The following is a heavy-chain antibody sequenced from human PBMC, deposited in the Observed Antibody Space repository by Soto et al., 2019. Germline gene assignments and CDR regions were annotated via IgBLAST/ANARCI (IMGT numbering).Heavy chain of an antibody. Sequence: SETLSLTCTVSGGSISSYYWSWIRQPPGKGLEWIGYIYYSGSTNYNPSLKSRVTISVDTSKNQFSLKLSSVTAADTAVYYCARGGRYYDSSGYLYYWGQGTLVTVSS. CDR2: IYYSGST. D-gene: IGHD3-22*01. J-gene: IGHJ4*02. V-gene: IGHV4-59*01. CDR1: GGSISSYY. CDR3: ARGGRYYDSSGYLYY.